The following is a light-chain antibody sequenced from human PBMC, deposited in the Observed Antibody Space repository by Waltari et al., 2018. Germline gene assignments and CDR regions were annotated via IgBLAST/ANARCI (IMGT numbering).Light chain of an antibody. CDR3: SSFTTSSTQV. V-gene: IGLV2-14*01. J-gene: IGLJ1*01. CDR1: RRDFGAYVH. CDR2: EVS. Sequence: QSALTQPASVSGSPGHSITLPCTVTRRDFGAYVHVSWYQQYPGKAPNLLIFEVSNRPSGASIRFSGSKSGNTASLTISGLLPEDEADYYCSSFTTSSTQVFGTGTKVTVL.